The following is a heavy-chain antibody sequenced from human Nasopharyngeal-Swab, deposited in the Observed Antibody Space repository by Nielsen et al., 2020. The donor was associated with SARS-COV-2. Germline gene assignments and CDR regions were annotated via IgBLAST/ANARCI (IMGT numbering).Heavy chain of an antibody. J-gene: IGHJ4*02. CDR3: ASHKGTFDY. Sequence: SETLSLTCDVFGGSLRSGDYYWSWIRQPAGEGLEWIGRIYTNGGTNYNPSLTSRVTISVDTSKNQFSLKLSSVTAADTAVYYCASHKGTFDYWGQGTLVTVSS. V-gene: IGHV4-61*02. CDR2: IYTNGGT. CDR1: GGSLRSGDYY.